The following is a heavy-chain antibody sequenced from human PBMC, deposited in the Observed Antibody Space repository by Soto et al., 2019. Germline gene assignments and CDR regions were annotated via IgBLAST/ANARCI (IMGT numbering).Heavy chain of an antibody. CDR1: GCTLSSYA. CDR3: AQDYTIYSIAPIFFDY. CDR2: ISGSGVGR. J-gene: IGHJ4*02. V-gene: IGHV3-23*01. Sequence: GRLGLTCTASGCTLSSYAMSWVRQAPGKGLEWVSAISGSGVGRYYADSVRLRFTSARDNTKNTLYLPLNSPRAEDTAVSYSAQDYTIYSIAPIFFDYWGQGTLVTVSS. D-gene: IGHD4-4*01.